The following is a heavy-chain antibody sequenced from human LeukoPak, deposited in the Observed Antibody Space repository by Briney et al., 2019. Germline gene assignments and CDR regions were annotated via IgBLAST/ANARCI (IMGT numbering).Heavy chain of an antibody. CDR2: IWYDGSNK. J-gene: IGHJ4*02. CDR3: ARGWMATNGRIGGPLDY. V-gene: IGHV3-33*01. D-gene: IGHD5-24*01. Sequence: GRSLRLSCAASGFAFSSYGMHWVRQAPGKGLEWVAVIWYDGSNKYYADSVKGRFTISRDNSKNTLHLQMNSLRAEDTAVYYCARGWMATNGRIGGPLDYWGQGTLVTVSS. CDR1: GFAFSSYG.